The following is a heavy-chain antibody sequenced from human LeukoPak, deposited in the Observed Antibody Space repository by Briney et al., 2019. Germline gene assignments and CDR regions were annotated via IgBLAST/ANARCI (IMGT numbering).Heavy chain of an antibody. CDR3: ARTITTTVAFDY. V-gene: IGHV2-70*11. CDR2: IDWDDYK. Sequence: SGPTLVNPTRTLTLTCTFSGFSLSASGMCVTWIRQPPGKALEWLARIDWDDYKYYSTSLKTRLTISKDTSKNQVVLTMTNMDPVDTATYYCARTITTTVAFDYWGQGILVTVSS. D-gene: IGHD4-11*01. CDR1: GFSLSASGMC. J-gene: IGHJ4*02.